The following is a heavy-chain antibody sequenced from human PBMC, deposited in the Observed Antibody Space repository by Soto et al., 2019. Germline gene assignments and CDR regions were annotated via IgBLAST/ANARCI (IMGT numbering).Heavy chain of an antibody. CDR1: GDTISTGGYS. CDR2: TYHSGNP. V-gene: IGHV4-30-2*01. J-gene: IGHJ5*02. CDR3: ARETYGDYVGYVDP. D-gene: IGHD4-17*01. Sequence: QLQLQESGSRLVKSSETLSLTCGVSGDTISTGGYSWAWIRQPPGKALEGIGHTYHSGNPYYTPSLKSGVLTSVDRSKNQFSLKVSSVTAADTAGYYGARETYGDYVGYVDPWGQGTLVTVSS.